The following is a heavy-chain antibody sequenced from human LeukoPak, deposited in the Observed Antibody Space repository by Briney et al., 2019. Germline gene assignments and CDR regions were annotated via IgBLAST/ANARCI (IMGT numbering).Heavy chain of an antibody. CDR1: GFTFSTFA. CDR3: ARDPGRGYEEHFGY. D-gene: IGHD5-12*01. CDR2: ISSSGSTM. J-gene: IGHJ4*02. V-gene: IGHV3-48*04. Sequence: PGGSLRLSCAASGFTFSTFAMIWVRQPPGKGVEWVSYISSSGSTMYYTDSVKGRFTISRDNAKDSLYLQMNSLRAEDTAVYYCARDPGRGYEEHFGYWGQGTLVTVSS.